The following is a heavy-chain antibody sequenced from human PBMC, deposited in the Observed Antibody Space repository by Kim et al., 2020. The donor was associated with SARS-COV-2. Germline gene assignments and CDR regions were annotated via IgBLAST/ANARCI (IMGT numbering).Heavy chain of an antibody. D-gene: IGHD2-2*01. Sequence: ASVKVSCKASGYIFSSYGISWVRQVPGQGLEWMGWISAHNGKTDYGQKFQARFTMTTDTSTTTAYMELRSLRSDDTAVYYCARDLPIDVVIPAAVPGLQSYYGMDVWGQGTTVTVSS. J-gene: IGHJ6*02. V-gene: IGHV1-18*01. CDR3: ARDLPIDVVIPAAVPGLQSYYGMDV. CDR2: ISAHNGKT. CDR1: GYIFSSYG.